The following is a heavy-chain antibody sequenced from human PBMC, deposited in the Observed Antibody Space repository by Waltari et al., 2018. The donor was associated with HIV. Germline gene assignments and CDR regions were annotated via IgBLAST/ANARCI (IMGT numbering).Heavy chain of an antibody. CDR3: ARLGYDFWSGYDY. CDR1: GYIFSDYS. CDR2: IGAYNGNT. Sequence: QIQLVQSGAEVKKPGASVRVSCKASGYIFSDYSISWVRQAPGQGLEWMGWIGAYNGNTEYARDFKGRVSMTTDTATTTAYVYLRGLRFDDTAVYYCARLGYDFWSGYDYWGQGTLVTVS. J-gene: IGHJ4*02. V-gene: IGHV1-18*01. D-gene: IGHD3-3*01.